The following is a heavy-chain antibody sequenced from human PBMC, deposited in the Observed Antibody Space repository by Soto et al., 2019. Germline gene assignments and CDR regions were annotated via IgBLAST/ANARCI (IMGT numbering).Heavy chain of an antibody. V-gene: IGHV3-15*01. J-gene: IGHJ6*02. Sequence: GGSLRLSCAASGFSFRNAWMSWVRQAPGKGLEWVGHIKSQGDGGTRDYAAPVKGRFTISRDDSKNTLFLQMNSLKNEDTAVYFCTTDLQAYCDGTTCYAGNYYYDDMDVWGQGXTVTV. CDR1: GFSFRNAW. CDR2: IKSQGDGGTR. CDR3: TTDLQAYCDGTTCYAGNYYYDDMDV. D-gene: IGHD2-2*01.